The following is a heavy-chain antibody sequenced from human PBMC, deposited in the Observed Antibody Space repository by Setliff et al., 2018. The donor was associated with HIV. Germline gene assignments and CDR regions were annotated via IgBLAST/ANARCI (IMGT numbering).Heavy chain of an antibody. V-gene: IGHV1-2*02. CDR3: ARDGGGPGDYYYYYMDV. Sequence: ASVKVSCKASGYTFTDYYMHWVRQAPGQGLEWMWWINPKSGGTNSALKFQGRVTMTRDTSISTAYMELSRLRSDDTAVYYCARDGGGPGDYYYYYMDVWAKGTTVTVSS. J-gene: IGHJ6*03. CDR2: INPKSGGT. D-gene: IGHD3-16*01. CDR1: GYTFTDYY.